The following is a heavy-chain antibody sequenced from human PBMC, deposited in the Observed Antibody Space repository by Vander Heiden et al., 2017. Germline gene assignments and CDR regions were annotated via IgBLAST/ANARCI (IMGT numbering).Heavy chain of an antibody. CDR3: AKQDRESNRAGSFDY. J-gene: IGHJ4*02. CDR2: HHYSGTT. Sequence: QLHPQDSGLGLVMPSETLSLPLTLSGDSISRNSYYWGWSREPPGKGLEWIGSHHYSGTTFYNPTIKSRVTISADTSNSQFSLKLGTVSAANMAVYYCAKQDRESNRAGSFDYWGQGTLVTVSS. CDR1: GDSISRNSYY. D-gene: IGHD2-15*01. V-gene: IGHV4-39*01.